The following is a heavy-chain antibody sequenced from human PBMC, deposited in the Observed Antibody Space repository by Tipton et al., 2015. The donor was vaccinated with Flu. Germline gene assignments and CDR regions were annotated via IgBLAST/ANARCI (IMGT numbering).Heavy chain of an antibody. CDR2: IRPNRGDT. CDR3: ARLDFSSGWYLASFLDY. D-gene: IGHD6-19*01. V-gene: IGHV1-2*06. Sequence: QMQLVQSGAEVKTPGASVQVSCRASGFTFTGHYIDWIRQAPGQGLEWIGRIRPNRGDTNYAQKFQGRVTMTRDTPVSTAYMELSGLRPDDTAMYYCARLDFSSGWYLASFLDYWGQGSLVTVSS. J-gene: IGHJ4*02. CDR1: GFTFTGHY.